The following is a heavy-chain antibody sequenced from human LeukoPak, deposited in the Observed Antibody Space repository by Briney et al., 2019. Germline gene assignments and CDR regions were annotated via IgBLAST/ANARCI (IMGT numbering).Heavy chain of an antibody. CDR3: ARVTLTSANFDY. CDR2: ISSSGSTI. J-gene: IGHJ4*02. V-gene: IGHV3-48*04. CDR1: GFTFRSYN. Sequence: GGSLRLSCAASGFTFRSYNMNWVRQAPGKGLEWVSYISSSGSTIYYADSVKGRFTISRDNAKNSLYLQMNSLRAEDTAMYYCARVTLTSANFDYWGQGTLVTVSS.